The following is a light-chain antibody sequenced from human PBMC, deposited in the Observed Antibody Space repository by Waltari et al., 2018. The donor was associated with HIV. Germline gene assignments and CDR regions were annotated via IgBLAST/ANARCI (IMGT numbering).Light chain of an antibody. V-gene: IGKV1-27*01. Sequence: DIQMTQSPSSRSASVGDRVTITCRASQAIGNYLAWYQQKPGKVPKVLIYGTSSLQSGVPSRFTGSGSGTEFTLTISSLQPEDVATYYCQSYKSAPFTFGGGTRVEIK. CDR2: GTS. J-gene: IGKJ4*01. CDR3: QSYKSAPFT. CDR1: QAIGNY.